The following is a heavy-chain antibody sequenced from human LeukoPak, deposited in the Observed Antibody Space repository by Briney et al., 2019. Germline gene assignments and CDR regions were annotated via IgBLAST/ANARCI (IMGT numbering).Heavy chain of an antibody. CDR1: GYSFTTYW. CDR3: VRQRGSSVTINHFDP. D-gene: IGHD4-17*01. Sequence: PGESLKISCETSGYSFTTYWIGWVRQMPGTGLEWVGAIYPDDSDSRYSPSFQGQVVISADRSIRTAYLQWNSLKTSDTAMYYCVRQRGSSVTINHFDPWGQGTLVTVSS. J-gene: IGHJ5*02. CDR2: IYPDDSDS. V-gene: IGHV5-51*01.